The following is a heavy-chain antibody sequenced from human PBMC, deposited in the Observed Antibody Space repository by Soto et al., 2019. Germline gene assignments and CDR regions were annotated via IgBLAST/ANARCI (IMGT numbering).Heavy chain of an antibody. CDR2: INPDSRGT. J-gene: IGHJ5*02. Sequence: VKVSCKASGYTFTDYFIHWVRQAPGQGFEWMGWINPDSRGTNYAPKFQGRVTMTRDTSNSTAYMELRGLRSDDTAVYYCARVTLKAGNWFDPWGQGTLVTVSS. V-gene: IGHV1-2*02. CDR3: ARVTLKAGNWFDP. CDR1: GYTFTDYF.